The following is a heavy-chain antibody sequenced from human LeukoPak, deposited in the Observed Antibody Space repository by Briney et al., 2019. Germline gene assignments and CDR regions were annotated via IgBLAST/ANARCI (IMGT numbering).Heavy chain of an antibody. CDR1: GFTFSNYN. D-gene: IGHD6-19*01. CDR2: ISGSGGST. V-gene: IGHV3-23*01. Sequence: GGSLRLSCATSGFTFSNYNMNWVRQAPGKGLEWVSAISGSGGSTYYADSVKGRFTISRDNSKNTLYLQMNSLRAEDTAVYYCATSTIAVAGMPFDYWGQGTLVTVSS. J-gene: IGHJ4*02. CDR3: ATSTIAVAGMPFDY.